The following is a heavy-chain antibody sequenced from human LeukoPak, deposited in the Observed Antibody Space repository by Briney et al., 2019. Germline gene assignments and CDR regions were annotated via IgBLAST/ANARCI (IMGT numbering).Heavy chain of an antibody. CDR1: GGSIGNYY. CDR3: ARGVLSNSSPFRFDY. J-gene: IGHJ4*02. CDR2: IYSSGST. D-gene: IGHD6-6*01. Sequence: SETLSLTCAVSGGSIGNYYWSWIRQPAGKGLEWIGRIYSSGSTNYNPSLKSRVTMSVDTSKNQFSMRLSSVTAADTAVYYCARGVLSNSSPFRFDYWGQGTLVTVSS. V-gene: IGHV4-4*07.